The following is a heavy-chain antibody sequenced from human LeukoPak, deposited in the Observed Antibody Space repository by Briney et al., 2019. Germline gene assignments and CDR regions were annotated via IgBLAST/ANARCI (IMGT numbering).Heavy chain of an antibody. CDR1: GYTFTSYD. Sequence: ASVTVSCKASGYTFTSYDINWVRQATGQGLEWMGWMNPNSGNTGYAQKFQGRVTMTRNTSISTAYMELSSLRSEDTAVYYCAREETANYDFWSGYYLRWGQGTLVTVSS. D-gene: IGHD3-3*01. J-gene: IGHJ4*02. CDR2: MNPNSGNT. V-gene: IGHV1-8*01. CDR3: AREETANYDFWSGYYLR.